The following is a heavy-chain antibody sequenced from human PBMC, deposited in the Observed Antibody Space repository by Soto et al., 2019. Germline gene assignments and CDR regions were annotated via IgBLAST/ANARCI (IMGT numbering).Heavy chain of an antibody. CDR3: ARGLGQSITIFGVVPSYNWFDP. D-gene: IGHD3-3*01. J-gene: IGHJ5*02. Sequence: ASVKVSCKASGYTFTSYDINWVRQATGQGLEWMGWMNPNSGNTGYAQKFQGRVTMTRNTSISTAYMELSSLRSEDTAVYYCARGLGQSITIFGVVPSYNWFDPWGQGTQVTVSS. CDR2: MNPNSGNT. V-gene: IGHV1-8*01. CDR1: GYTFTSYD.